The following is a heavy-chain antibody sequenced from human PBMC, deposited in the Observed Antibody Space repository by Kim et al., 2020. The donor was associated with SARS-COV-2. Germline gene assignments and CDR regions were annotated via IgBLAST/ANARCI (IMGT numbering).Heavy chain of an antibody. CDR3: ATVHYYDSSGYLRYYFDY. D-gene: IGHD3-22*01. J-gene: IGHJ4*02. CDR2: FDPEDGET. CDR1: GYTLTELS. V-gene: IGHV1-24*01. Sequence: ASVKVSCKVSGYTLTELSMHWVRQAPGKGLEWMGGFDPEDGETIYAQKFQGRVTMTEDTSTDTAYMELSSLRSEDTAVYYCATVHYYDSSGYLRYYFDYWGQGTLVTVSS.